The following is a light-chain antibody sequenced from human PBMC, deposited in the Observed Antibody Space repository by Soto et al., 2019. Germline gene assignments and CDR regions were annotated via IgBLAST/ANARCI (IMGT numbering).Light chain of an antibody. CDR1: QSVGTY. CDR2: DSS. CDR3: QQYGNSPQIT. J-gene: IGKJ5*01. V-gene: IGKV3D-20*01. Sequence: IVLTQSPATLSFSPGERATLSCGASQSVGTYIAWYKQKPGLAPRLVIFDSSTRATGIPDRFSGSGSGTDFTLTISRLEPEDFAVYFCQQYGNSPQITVGQGTRLEIK.